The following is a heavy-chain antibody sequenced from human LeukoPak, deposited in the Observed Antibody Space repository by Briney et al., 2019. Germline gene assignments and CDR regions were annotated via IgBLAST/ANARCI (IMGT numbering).Heavy chain of an antibody. Sequence: GGSLRLSCAASGFTFSNYAMSWVRQAPGKGLEWVSDITSSGYSPYYADSVKGRFTISRDNSKNTVYLQMNSLRAEDTAVYHCAKDLSDTADYFDYWGPGTLVSVSA. CDR3: AKDLSDTADYFDY. D-gene: IGHD2-21*02. J-gene: IGHJ4*02. CDR1: GFTFSNYA. V-gene: IGHV3-23*01. CDR2: ITSSGYSP.